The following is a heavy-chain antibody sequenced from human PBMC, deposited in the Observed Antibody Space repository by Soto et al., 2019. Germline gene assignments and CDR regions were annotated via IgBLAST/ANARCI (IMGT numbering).Heavy chain of an antibody. V-gene: IGHV3-48*02. Sequence: LRXYCASSGFTFSSYSMNWVRQAPGKGLEWVSYISSSSSTIYYADSVKGRFTISRDNAKNSLYLQMKSLRDEDTAVYYCARGLGGYYDSSGYQDYWGQGTLVTVSS. CDR3: ARGLGGYYDSSGYQDY. J-gene: IGHJ4*02. CDR1: GFTFSSYS. CDR2: ISSSSSTI. D-gene: IGHD3-22*01.